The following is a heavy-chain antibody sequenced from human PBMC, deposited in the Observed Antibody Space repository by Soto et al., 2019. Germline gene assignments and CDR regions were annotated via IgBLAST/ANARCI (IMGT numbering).Heavy chain of an antibody. V-gene: IGHV4-34*01. J-gene: IGHJ4*02. Sequence: QVQLQQWGAGLLKPSETLSLTCAVYGGSFSGYYWSWIRHPPGKGLEWIGEINHSGSTNYNPSLKSRVTISVDTSKNQFSLKLSSVTAADTAVYYCARVKGATRGSDYWGQGTLVTVSS. CDR1: GGSFSGYY. D-gene: IGHD1-26*01. CDR3: ARVKGATRGSDY. CDR2: INHSGST.